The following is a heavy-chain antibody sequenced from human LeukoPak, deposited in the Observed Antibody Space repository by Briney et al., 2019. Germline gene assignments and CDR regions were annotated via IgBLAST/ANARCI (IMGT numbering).Heavy chain of an antibody. J-gene: IGHJ6*02. CDR1: GGSFSGYY. Sequence: PSETLSLTCAVYGGSFSGYYWSWIRQPPGKGLEWMWEINHSGSANYNPSLKRRVTISVDSSKNQFFLKLSSVTAADTAVYYCARGLYGVLGTRYYGMDVWGQGTTVTVSS. CDR3: ARGLYGVLGTRYYGMDV. V-gene: IGHV4-34*01. CDR2: INHSGSA. D-gene: IGHD2-2*01.